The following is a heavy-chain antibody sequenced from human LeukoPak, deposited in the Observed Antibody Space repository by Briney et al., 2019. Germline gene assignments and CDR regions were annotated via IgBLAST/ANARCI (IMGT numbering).Heavy chain of an antibody. V-gene: IGHV4-59*01. Sequence: PSETLSLTCTVSGGSISYYYWSWIRQPPGKGLDWFGYIYYSGSTNYNPSLKSRVTISVDTSKNQFSLKLTSVTAADTAVYYCARDQGIAAAGHSYYYMDVWGKGTTVTVSS. CDR1: GGSISYYY. CDR3: ARDQGIAAAGHSYYYMDV. J-gene: IGHJ6*03. CDR2: IYYSGST. D-gene: IGHD6-13*01.